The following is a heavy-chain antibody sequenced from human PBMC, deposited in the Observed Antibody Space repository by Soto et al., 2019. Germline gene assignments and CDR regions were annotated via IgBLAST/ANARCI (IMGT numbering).Heavy chain of an antibody. Sequence: QLQLQESGPGLVKPSETLSLTCTVSGGSISSSSYYWGWIRQPPGKGLEWIGSIYYSGSTYYNPSLKSRVTISVDTSKNQFSLKLSSVTAADTAVYYCARLTRGFLEWMNYGMDVWGQGTTVTVSS. V-gene: IGHV4-39*01. CDR3: ARLTRGFLEWMNYGMDV. CDR2: IYYSGST. D-gene: IGHD3-3*01. CDR1: GGSISSSSYY. J-gene: IGHJ6*02.